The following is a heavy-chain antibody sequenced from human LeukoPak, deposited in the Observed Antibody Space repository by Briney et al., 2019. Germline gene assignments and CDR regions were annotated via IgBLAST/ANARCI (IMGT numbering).Heavy chain of an antibody. CDR1: GFTFSSYW. CDR3: ARAFHYYDILTGYIRYYYMDV. V-gene: IGHV3-7*01. D-gene: IGHD3-9*01. J-gene: IGHJ6*03. CDR2: IKQDGSEK. Sequence: GRSLRLSCAASGFTFSSYWMHWVRQAPGKGLEWVANIKQDGSEKYYVDSVKGRFTISRDNAKNSLYLQMNSLRAEDTAVYYCARAFHYYDILTGYIRYYYMDVWGKGTTVTVSS.